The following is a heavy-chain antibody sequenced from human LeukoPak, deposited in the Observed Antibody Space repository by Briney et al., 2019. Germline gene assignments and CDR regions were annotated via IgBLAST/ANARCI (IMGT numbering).Heavy chain of an antibody. J-gene: IGHJ5*02. V-gene: IGHV1-2*02. CDR1: GYTFTGYH. CDR3: AREVGYCSGGSCSDWFDP. D-gene: IGHD2-15*01. CDR2: INPNSGGT. Sequence: GASVKVSCKASGYTFTGYHMHWVRQAPGQGLEWMGWINPNSGGTNYAQKFQGRVTMTRDTSISTAYMELSRLRSDDTAVYYCAREVGYCSGGSCSDWFDPWGQGTLVTVSS.